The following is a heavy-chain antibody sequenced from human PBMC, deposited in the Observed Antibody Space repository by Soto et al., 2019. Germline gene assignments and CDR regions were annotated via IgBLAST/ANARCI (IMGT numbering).Heavy chain of an antibody. V-gene: IGHV4-30-4*01. J-gene: IGHJ4*02. CDR1: GGSVSSGGYF. Sequence: PSETLSLTCTVSGGSVSSGGYFWSWIRQPPDKGLECIGHIYDGGTTYNNPSLKSRVTLSLDTSGTQFSLKLTSVSAADTAVYYCARGASGDKVDYWGQGX. CDR2: IYDGGTT. CDR3: ARGASGDKVDY. D-gene: IGHD7-27*01.